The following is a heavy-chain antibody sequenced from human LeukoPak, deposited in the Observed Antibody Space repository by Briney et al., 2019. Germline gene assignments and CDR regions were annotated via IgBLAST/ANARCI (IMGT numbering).Heavy chain of an antibody. CDR1: GGSISNYY. CDR2: IYFRGST. CDR3: ARGPGRDAFDI. Sequence: PSETLSLTCTVSGGSISNYYWSWVRQPPGEGLEWLGYIYFRGSTNYNPSLKSRVTISVDTSKNQFSLKLSSLTAADTAVYYWARGPGRDAFDIWGQGTMVTVSS. V-gene: IGHV4-59*08. J-gene: IGHJ3*02.